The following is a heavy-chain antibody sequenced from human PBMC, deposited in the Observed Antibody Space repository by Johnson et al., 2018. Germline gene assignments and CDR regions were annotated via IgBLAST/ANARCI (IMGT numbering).Heavy chain of an antibody. CDR3: ARDLRGRPPDAFDI. Sequence: EVQLLESGGGLVKPGGSLRLSCAASGFTFSSYSMNWVRQAPGKGLEWVSSLSSSSSYIYNADSMKGRFTISRDNAKNSLHLQMNSLRAEDTAVYYCARDLRGRPPDAFDIWGQGTMVTVSS. CDR1: GFTFSSYS. D-gene: IGHD2-15*01. CDR2: LSSSSSYI. V-gene: IGHV3-21*01. J-gene: IGHJ3*02.